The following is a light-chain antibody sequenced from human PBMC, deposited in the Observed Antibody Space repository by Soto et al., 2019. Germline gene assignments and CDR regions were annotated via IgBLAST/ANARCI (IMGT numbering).Light chain of an antibody. J-gene: IGKJ4*01. CDR2: GAS. Sequence: EIVMTQSPATLSVSPGERATLSCRANQSVSSNLAWYQQKPGQAPRLLISGASTRATGIPDRFSGSGSGTEFSLHISSLQSEDFAVYYCPEYNNWPAITFGGGTKVEIK. V-gene: IGKV3-15*01. CDR3: PEYNNWPAIT. CDR1: QSVSSN.